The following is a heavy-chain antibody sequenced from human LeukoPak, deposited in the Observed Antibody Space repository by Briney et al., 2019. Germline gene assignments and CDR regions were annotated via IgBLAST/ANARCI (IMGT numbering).Heavy chain of an antibody. CDR1: GFTLGSYG. CDR3: AKDGDTAMITLFDY. J-gene: IGHJ4*02. D-gene: IGHD5-18*01. Sequence: PGRSQRLSCAASGFTLGSYGMHWVRQAPGRGLEWVAVISYDGSDKYYADSVKGRFTISRDNSKNTLYLQMNSLRAEDTAVYFCAKDGDTAMITLFDYWGQGTLVTVSS. CDR2: ISYDGSDK. V-gene: IGHV3-30*18.